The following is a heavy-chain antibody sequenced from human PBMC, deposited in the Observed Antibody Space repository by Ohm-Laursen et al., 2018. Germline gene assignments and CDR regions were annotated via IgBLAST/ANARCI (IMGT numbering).Heavy chain of an antibody. D-gene: IGHD2/OR15-2a*01. V-gene: IGHV3-30*18. J-gene: IGHJ4*02. CDR1: GFTFSSYG. CDR2: ISYDGSNK. Sequence: SLRLSCAASGFTFSSYGMHWVRQAPGKGLEWVAVISYDGSNKYYADSVEGRFTISRDNSKNSLFLQMNSLRAEDTAVYYCAKDREVTEYLFDYWGQGTLVTVSS. CDR3: AKDREVTEYLFDY.